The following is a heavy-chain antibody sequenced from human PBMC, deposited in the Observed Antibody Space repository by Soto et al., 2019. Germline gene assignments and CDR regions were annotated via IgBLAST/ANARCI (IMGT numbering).Heavy chain of an antibody. V-gene: IGHV1-69*13. CDR3: ARDPEQRPSVTAMSHYYYSGMDV. J-gene: IGHJ6*02. D-gene: IGHD5-18*01. Sequence: ASVKVSCKASGGTFSSYAISWVRQAPGQGLEWMGGIIPIFGTANYAQKFQGRVTITADESTSTAYMELSSLRPEDTAVYYCARDPEQRPSVTAMSHYYYSGMDVWGQGTTVTVSS. CDR1: GGTFSSYA. CDR2: IIPIFGTA.